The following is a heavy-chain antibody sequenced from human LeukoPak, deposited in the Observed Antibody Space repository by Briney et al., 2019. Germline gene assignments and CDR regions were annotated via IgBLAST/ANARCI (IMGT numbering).Heavy chain of an antibody. CDR3: AGGYYYGSGSPLDY. CDR2: ISSSSSTI. CDR1: GFTFSSYS. V-gene: IGHV3-48*01. Sequence: GGSLRLSCAASGFTFSSYSMNWVRQAPGKGLEWVSYISSSSSTIYYADSVKGRFTISRDNAKNSLYLQMNSLRAEDTAVYYCAGGYYYGSGSPLDYWGQGTLVTVSS. D-gene: IGHD3-10*01. J-gene: IGHJ4*02.